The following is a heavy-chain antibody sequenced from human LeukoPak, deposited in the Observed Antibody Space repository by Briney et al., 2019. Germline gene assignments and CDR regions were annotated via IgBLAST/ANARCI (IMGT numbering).Heavy chain of an antibody. V-gene: IGHV3-30*02. CDR2: IQYDGSNK. J-gene: IGHJ6*03. CDR3: AKWEYQLLDYMDV. Sequence: GGSLRLSCAASGFTSRSYGMHWVRQAPGKGLEWVAFIQYDGSNKNYADSVKGRFTISRDYSKNTLYLQMNSLRAEDTAVYYCAKWEYQLLDYMDVWGKGTTVTVSS. D-gene: IGHD2-2*01. CDR1: GFTSRSYG.